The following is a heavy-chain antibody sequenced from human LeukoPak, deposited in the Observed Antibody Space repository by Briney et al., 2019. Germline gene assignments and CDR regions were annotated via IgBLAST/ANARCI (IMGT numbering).Heavy chain of an antibody. D-gene: IGHD3-3*01. V-gene: IGHV3-74*01. CDR2: INSDGSST. Sequence: TGGPLRLSCAASGFTFSSYWMHWVRQAPGKGLVWVSRINSDGSSTSYADSVKGRFTISRDNAKNTLYLQMNSLRAEDTAVYYCARESYDFWSGYFRRHGNWFDPWGQGTLVTVSS. CDR1: GFTFSSYW. CDR3: ARESYDFWSGYFRRHGNWFDP. J-gene: IGHJ5*02.